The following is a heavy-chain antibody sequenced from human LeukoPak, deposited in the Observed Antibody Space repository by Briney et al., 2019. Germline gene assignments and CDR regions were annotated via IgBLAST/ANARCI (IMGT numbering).Heavy chain of an antibody. CDR3: ARGPSITGTTDWFDP. CDR2: ISGSGGST. D-gene: IGHD1-7*01. J-gene: IGHJ5*02. V-gene: IGHV3-23*01. CDR1: GFTFSSYA. Sequence: GGSLRLSCAASGFTFSSYAMSWVRQAPGKGLEWVSAISGSGGSTYYADSVKGRFTISRDNAKNSLYLQMNSLRAEDTAVYYCARGPSITGTTDWFDPWGQGTLVTVSS.